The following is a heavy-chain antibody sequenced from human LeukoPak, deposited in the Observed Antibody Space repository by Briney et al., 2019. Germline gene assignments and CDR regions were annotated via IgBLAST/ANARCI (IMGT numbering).Heavy chain of an antibody. Sequence: PGGSLRLSCAASGFTFSSYSMNWVRQPPGKGLEWIGEINHSGSTNYNPSLKSRVTISVDTSKNQFSLKLSSVTAADTAVYYCARGSFRAARRVNNWFDPWGQGTLVTVSS. CDR3: ARGSFRAARRVNNWFDP. CDR1: GFTFSSYS. V-gene: IGHV4-34*01. J-gene: IGHJ5*02. D-gene: IGHD3-16*02. CDR2: INHSGST.